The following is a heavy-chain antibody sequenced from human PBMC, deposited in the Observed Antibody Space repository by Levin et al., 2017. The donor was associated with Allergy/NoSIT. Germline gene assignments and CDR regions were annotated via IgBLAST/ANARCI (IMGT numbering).Heavy chain of an antibody. Sequence: ASVKVSCKASGYTFTSYYMHWVRQAPGQGLEWMGIINPSGGSTSYAQKFQGRVTMTRDTSTSTVYMELSSLRSEDTAVYYCARAPRNYDILTGYYNGYYFDYWGQGTLVTVSS. CDR3: ARAPRNYDILTGYYNGYYFDY. J-gene: IGHJ4*02. D-gene: IGHD3-9*01. V-gene: IGHV1-46*01. CDR2: INPSGGST. CDR1: GYTFTSYY.